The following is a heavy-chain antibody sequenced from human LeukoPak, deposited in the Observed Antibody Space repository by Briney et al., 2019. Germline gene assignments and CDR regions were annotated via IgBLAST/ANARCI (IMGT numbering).Heavy chain of an antibody. V-gene: IGHV3-30*04. Sequence: SGTSLRLSCAASGFTFTSYALHWVRQASGKGLDWLSDISYDGTDKNYADSVRGRFTISRDNSKNTLYLQINSLRAEDTAIYYCARGTFYYGDNYNTRAFGQPFDSWGQGTLVTVSS. CDR2: ISYDGTDK. J-gene: IGHJ4*02. CDR3: ARGTFYYGDNYNTRAFGQPFDS. CDR1: GFTFTSYA. D-gene: IGHD4/OR15-4a*01.